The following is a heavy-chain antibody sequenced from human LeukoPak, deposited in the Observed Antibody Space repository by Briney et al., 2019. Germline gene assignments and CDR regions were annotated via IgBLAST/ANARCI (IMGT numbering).Heavy chain of an antibody. Sequence: IPSATLSLTCAVYGGSFSAYYWSWIRQSPGKGLDWIGEINHRGSTNYNPSLKTRVTISVDTSKNQFSLRLSSVTAADTGVYHCARTDTYCRLDYWGQGALVTVSS. CDR3: ARTDTYCRLDY. CDR2: INHRGST. J-gene: IGHJ4*02. V-gene: IGHV4-34*01. D-gene: IGHD2-21*01. CDR1: GGSFSAYY.